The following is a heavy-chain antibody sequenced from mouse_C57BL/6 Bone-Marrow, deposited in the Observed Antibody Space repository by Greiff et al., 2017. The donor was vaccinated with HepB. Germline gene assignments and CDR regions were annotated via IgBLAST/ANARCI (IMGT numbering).Heavy chain of an antibody. CDR2: IDPANGNT. CDR3: ARGGHYGAWFAY. J-gene: IGHJ3*01. Sequence: EVKLVESVAELVRPGASVKLSCTASGFNIKNTYMHWVKQRPEQGLEWIGRIDPANGNTKYDPKFQGKATITADTSSNTAYLQLSSLTSEDTAIYYCARGGHYGAWFAYWGQGTLVTVSA. D-gene: IGHD1-1*01. V-gene: IGHV14-3*01. CDR1: GFNIKNTY.